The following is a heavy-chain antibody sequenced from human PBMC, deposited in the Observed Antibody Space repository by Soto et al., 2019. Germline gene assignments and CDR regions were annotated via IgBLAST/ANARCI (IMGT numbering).Heavy chain of an antibody. Sequence: QVQLVQSGAEVKKPGSSVKVSCKASGGTFSTYAISWVRQAPGQGLEWMGGIIPIFGTADYAQKFQGRVTITADESTSTAYMELSSLRSQDTAVYYCARHPGRPYYYYGMDVWAQGTTVTVSS. V-gene: IGHV1-69*12. CDR2: IIPIFGTA. CDR1: GGTFSTYA. CDR3: ARHPGRPYYYYGMDV. D-gene: IGHD2-15*01. J-gene: IGHJ6*02.